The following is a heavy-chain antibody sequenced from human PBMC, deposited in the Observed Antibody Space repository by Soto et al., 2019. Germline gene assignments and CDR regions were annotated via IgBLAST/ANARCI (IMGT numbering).Heavy chain of an antibody. J-gene: IGHJ4*02. CDR1: GSPISDHY. Sequence: PSETLSLTCTVFGSPISDHYWSWFRQAPGLGLEWVGYIYYTGTTTYNPSLKSRVTISLDTSKNQFSLKLSSVTAADTAVYYCARHHYGDYGNFDYWGQGTLVTVSS. D-gene: IGHD4-17*01. CDR2: IYYTGTT. CDR3: ARHHYGDYGNFDY. V-gene: IGHV4-59*08.